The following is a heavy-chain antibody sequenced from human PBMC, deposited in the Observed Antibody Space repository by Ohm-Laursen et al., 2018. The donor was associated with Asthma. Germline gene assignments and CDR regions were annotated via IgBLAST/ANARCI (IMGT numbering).Heavy chain of an antibody. J-gene: IGHJ4*02. V-gene: IGHV4-30-4*01. CDR2: IYHSVST. D-gene: IGHD3-22*01. CDR3: ARGAFYYESTGYYFFDH. Sequence: TLSLTCTVSGGSIGSDDYYWSWIRQPPGKGLEWIGYIYHSVSTYYNPSLKSRVTISVDTSKNQFSLNLTSVTAADTAVYYCARGAFYYESTGYYFFDHWGQGALVTVSS. CDR1: GGSIGSDDYY.